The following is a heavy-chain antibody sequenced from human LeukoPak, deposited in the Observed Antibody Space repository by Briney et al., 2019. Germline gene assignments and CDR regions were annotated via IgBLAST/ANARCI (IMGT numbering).Heavy chain of an antibody. Sequence: PSETLSLTCAVYGGSFSGYYWSWIRQPPGKGLEWIGEINHSGSTNYNPSLRSRVTISVDTSKNQFSLKLSSVTAADTAVYYCASGAWYGENWGQGTLVTVSS. CDR1: GGSFSGYY. V-gene: IGHV4-34*01. D-gene: IGHD3-10*01. CDR3: ASGAWYGEN. J-gene: IGHJ4*02. CDR2: INHSGST.